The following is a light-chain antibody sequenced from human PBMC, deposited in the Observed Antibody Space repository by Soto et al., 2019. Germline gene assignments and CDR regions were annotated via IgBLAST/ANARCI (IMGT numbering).Light chain of an antibody. CDR1: QSLLHSNGYNY. CDR3: MQALQTPCT. J-gene: IGKJ2*02. CDR2: LGS. V-gene: IGKV2-28*01. Sequence: DIVMTQSPLSLPVTPGEPASISCRSSQSLLHSNGYNYLDWYLQKPGQSPQLLIYLGSNRASGVSDRFSGSGSGTDFTLQISRVEAEDVGVYYCMQALQTPCTFGQGTKLEIK.